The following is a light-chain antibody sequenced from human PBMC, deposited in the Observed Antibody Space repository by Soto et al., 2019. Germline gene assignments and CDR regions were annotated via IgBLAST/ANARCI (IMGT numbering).Light chain of an antibody. J-gene: IGLJ2*01. Sequence: QSVLTQPPSASGTPGQRVTISCSGSSSNIGSNTVNWYQQLPGTAPKLLIYSNNQRPSGVPDRFSGSKSGTSASLAISGLRSEDGADYYCAAWDDSLSGPVVIGGGTQLTVL. CDR2: SNN. CDR3: AAWDDSLSGPVV. V-gene: IGLV1-44*01. CDR1: SSNIGSNT.